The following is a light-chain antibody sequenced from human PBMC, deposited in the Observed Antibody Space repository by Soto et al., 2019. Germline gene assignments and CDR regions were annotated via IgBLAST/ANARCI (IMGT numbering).Light chain of an antibody. CDR1: SSDVGGYNY. V-gene: IGLV2-14*01. Sequence: QSALTQPASVSGSPGQSITISCTGTSSDVGGYNYVSWYQQHPGKAPKLMIYDVSDRPSGVSSRFPGSKSGNTASLTISGLQAEDEADYYCSSYTSRSTLVFGGGTKLTVL. CDR3: SSYTSRSTLV. J-gene: IGLJ2*01. CDR2: DVS.